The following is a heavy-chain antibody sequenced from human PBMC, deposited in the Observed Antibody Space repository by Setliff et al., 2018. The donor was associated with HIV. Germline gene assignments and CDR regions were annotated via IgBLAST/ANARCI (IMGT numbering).Heavy chain of an antibody. D-gene: IGHD3-22*01. CDR2: IYTSGST. CDR3: ASRVYYYDSNNFLREEGFDP. V-gene: IGHV4-4*08. Sequence: SETLSLTCTVSGGSIGSYCWSWIRQPPGKGLEWIGHIYTSGSTNYNPSLKSRVTISVDTSKNQFSLKLSSVTAADTAVYYCASRVYYYDSNNFLREEGFDPWGQGTLVTVSS. CDR1: GGSIGSYC. J-gene: IGHJ5*02.